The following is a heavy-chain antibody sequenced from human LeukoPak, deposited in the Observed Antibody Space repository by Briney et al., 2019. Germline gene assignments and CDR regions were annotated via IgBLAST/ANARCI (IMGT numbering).Heavy chain of an antibody. CDR2: IYYTGGT. CDR3: ARGMVRGVMNY. J-gene: IGHJ4*02. Sequence: SETLSLTCTVSGGSISTYYWNWIRQPPGKGLEWIGNIYYTGGTSYNPSLKSRVTMSVDASKNQFSLKLSSVTAADTAVYYCARGMVRGVMNYWGQGTLVTVSS. V-gene: IGHV4-59*12. CDR1: GGSISTYY. D-gene: IGHD3-10*01.